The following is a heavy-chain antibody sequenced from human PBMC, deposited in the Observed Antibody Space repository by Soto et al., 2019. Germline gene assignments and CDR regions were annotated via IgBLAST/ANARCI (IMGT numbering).Heavy chain of an antibody. Sequence: QVQLVQSGAEVKKPGASVKVSCKASGYTFTRYYMHWVRQAPGQGLEWMGIINPSGGSTSYAQKFQGRVTMTRDTCTSTVYMELSSLRSEDTAVYYCARFSWRSDAFDIWGQGTMVTVSS. J-gene: IGHJ3*02. V-gene: IGHV1-46*01. CDR3: ARFSWRSDAFDI. CDR1: GYTFTRYY. CDR2: INPSGGST.